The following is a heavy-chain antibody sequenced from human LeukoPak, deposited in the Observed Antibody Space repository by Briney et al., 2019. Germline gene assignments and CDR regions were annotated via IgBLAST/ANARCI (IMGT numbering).Heavy chain of an antibody. D-gene: IGHD1-26*01. J-gene: IGHJ3*02. V-gene: IGHV3-13*01. CDR2: IGTAGDT. Sequence: GGSLRLSCAASGFTFSSYDMHWVRQGRGKGLEWVSGIGTAGDTNYPGSVKGRFTISRENAKNSLYLQMNSLRAGDTAVCYCARVGLGSWGAFDIWGQGTMVTVSS. CDR1: GFTFSSYD. CDR3: ARVGLGSWGAFDI.